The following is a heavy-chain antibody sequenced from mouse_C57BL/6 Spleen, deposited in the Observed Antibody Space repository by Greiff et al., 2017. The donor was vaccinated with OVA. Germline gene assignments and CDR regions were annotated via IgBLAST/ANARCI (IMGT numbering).Heavy chain of an antibody. D-gene: IGHD2-2*01. CDR1: GYTFTSYW. J-gene: IGHJ1*03. CDR2: IYTGSGST. V-gene: IGHV1-55*01. CDR3: AKLMVTTLDYDV. Sequence: QVQLKQPGAELVKPGASVKMSCKASGYTFTSYWITWVKQRPGQGLEWIGDIYTGSGSTNYHEKFKSKATLTVDKSSSTAYMQLSSLTSEDSAVYYCAKLMVTTLDYDVWGTGTTVTVSS.